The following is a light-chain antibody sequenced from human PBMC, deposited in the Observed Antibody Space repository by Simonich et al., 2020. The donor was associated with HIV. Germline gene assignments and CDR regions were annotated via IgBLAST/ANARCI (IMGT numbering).Light chain of an antibody. CDR1: QGISSW. J-gene: IGKJ1*01. V-gene: IGKV1-12*01. CDR3: QQAIGFPRT. Sequence: DIQMTQSPASVSASVGDRVTINCRASQGISSWLAWYQHKPGKAPKLLMYAASTLQRGVPSRFSGSGSGTKFTLTITSLQPEDFATYYCQQAIGFPRTFGQGTKVEVK. CDR2: AAS.